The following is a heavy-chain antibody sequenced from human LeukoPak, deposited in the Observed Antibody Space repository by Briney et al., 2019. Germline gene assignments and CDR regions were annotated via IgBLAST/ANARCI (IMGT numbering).Heavy chain of an antibody. J-gene: IGHJ5*02. CDR3: ARYCSSTSCYPTSRWFDP. CDR1: GGSIRRGGYY. CDR2: IYYSGST. Sequence: SETLSLTCTVSGGSIRRGGYYWSWIRQHPGKGLEWIGYIYYSGSTYYNPSLKSRVTISVDTSKNQFSLKLSSVTAADTAVYYCARYCSSTSCYPTSRWFDPWGQGTLVTVSS. D-gene: IGHD2-2*01. V-gene: IGHV4-31*03.